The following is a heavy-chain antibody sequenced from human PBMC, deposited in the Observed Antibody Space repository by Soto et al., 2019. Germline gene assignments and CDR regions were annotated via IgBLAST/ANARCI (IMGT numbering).Heavy chain of an antibody. V-gene: IGHV4-34*01. Sequence: SETLSLTCAVYGGSFSGYYWSWIRQPPGKGLEWIGEINHSGSTNYNPSLKSRVTISVDTSKNQFSLKLSSVTAAGTAVYYCAREQYDSSGYYPRDFDYWGQGTLVTVSS. J-gene: IGHJ4*02. D-gene: IGHD3-22*01. CDR1: GGSFSGYY. CDR2: INHSGST. CDR3: AREQYDSSGYYPRDFDY.